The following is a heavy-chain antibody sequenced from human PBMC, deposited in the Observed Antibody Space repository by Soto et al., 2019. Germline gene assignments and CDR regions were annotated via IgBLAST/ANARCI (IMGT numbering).Heavy chain of an antibody. CDR2: IYPGDSDT. D-gene: IGHD3-3*01. CDR1: GYSFTSCW. Sequence: GESLKISCKGSGYSFTSCWIGWVRQMPGKGLEWMGIIYPGDSDTRYSPSLQGQVTISADKSISTAYLQWSSLKASDTAMYYCARGPLYYDFWSGYWSYWGQGTLVTVSS. CDR3: ARGPLYYDFWSGYWSY. V-gene: IGHV5-51*01. J-gene: IGHJ4*02.